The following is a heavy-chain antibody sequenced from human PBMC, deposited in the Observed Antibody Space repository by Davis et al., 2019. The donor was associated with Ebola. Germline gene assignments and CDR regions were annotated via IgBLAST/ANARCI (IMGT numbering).Heavy chain of an antibody. CDR2: ISGDGGST. CDR3: AKDGIAAAGTLYYYDYYGMDV. Sequence: ETLSLTCTVSGGSISSYYWSWIRQPPGKGLEWVSLISGDGGSTYYADSVKGRFTISRDNSKNSLYLQMNSLRTEDTALYYCAKDGIAAAGTLYYYDYYGMDVWGQGTTVTVSS. CDR1: GGSISSYY. V-gene: IGHV3-43*02. J-gene: IGHJ6*02. D-gene: IGHD6-13*01.